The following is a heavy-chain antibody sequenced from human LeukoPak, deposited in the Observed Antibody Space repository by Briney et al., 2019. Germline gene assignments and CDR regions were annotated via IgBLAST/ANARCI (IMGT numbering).Heavy chain of an antibody. D-gene: IGHD6-13*01. Sequence: ASVKVSCKASGYTFTGYYMHWVRQAPGQGLEWMGWINPNSGGTNYAQKFQGRVTMTRDTSISTAYMELSRLRSDDTAVYYCARAGSSSWYSYYYYYMDVWGKGTTVTVSS. V-gene: IGHV1-2*02. CDR2: INPNSGGT. CDR3: ARAGSSSWYSYYYYYMDV. CDR1: GYTFTGYY. J-gene: IGHJ6*03.